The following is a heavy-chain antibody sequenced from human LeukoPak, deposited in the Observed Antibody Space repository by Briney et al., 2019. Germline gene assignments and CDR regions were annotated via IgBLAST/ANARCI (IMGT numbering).Heavy chain of an antibody. Sequence: GESLKISCKGSGYTFTTYWIAWVRQMPGKGLEWMGIIYPGDSDTRYSPSFQGQVTISADKSISTAYLQWSSLKASHTAMYYCARLGSYNWNDARDYWGQGTLVTVSS. CDR3: ARLGSYNWNDARDY. CDR2: IYPGDSDT. J-gene: IGHJ4*02. CDR1: GYTFTTYW. V-gene: IGHV5-51*01. D-gene: IGHD1-20*01.